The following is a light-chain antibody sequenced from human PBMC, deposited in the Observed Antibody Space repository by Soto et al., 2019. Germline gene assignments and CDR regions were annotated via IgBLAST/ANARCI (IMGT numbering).Light chain of an antibody. CDR3: LLYYGGAQV. CDR2: STG. J-gene: IGLJ3*02. Sequence: QAVVTQEPSLNVSPGGTVTLTCASSTGAVTSGNYPNWFQQKPGQAPTSLIHSTGDKHSWTPARFSGSLLGDKAALTLSGVQPEDEADYFGLLYYGGAQVFGGGTKLTVL. CDR1: TGAVTSGNY. V-gene: IGLV7-43*01.